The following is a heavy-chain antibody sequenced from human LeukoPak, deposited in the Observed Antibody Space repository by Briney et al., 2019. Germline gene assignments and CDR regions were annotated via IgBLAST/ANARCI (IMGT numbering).Heavy chain of an antibody. CDR2: IIPIYHTT. J-gene: IGHJ5*02. CDR3: ARSVSHIAVVPTTIRYNWFDP. Sequence: SVKVSCKASGYTFTSYYMHWVRQAPGQGLEWMGGIIPIYHTTNYAQRFQGRVTITADESESTVYMELSSLRSEDTAIYYCARSVSHIAVVPTTIRYNWFDPWGQGTLVTVSS. V-gene: IGHV1-69*13. CDR1: GYTFTSYY. D-gene: IGHD2-2*02.